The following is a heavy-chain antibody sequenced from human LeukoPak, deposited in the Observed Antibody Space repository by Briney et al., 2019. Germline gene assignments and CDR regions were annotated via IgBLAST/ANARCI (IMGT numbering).Heavy chain of an antibody. D-gene: IGHD3-22*01. Sequence: PGGALRLSRAASGFTFSSYKMKLVRQAPGEGLGWVSYICICSNTIYYADSVKGRFTISRDNGKNSLSLQMNSLRAEDTAVYYCASSTYYYDSSGTRHWYFDLWGRGTLVTVSS. CDR1: GFTFSSYK. J-gene: IGHJ2*01. V-gene: IGHV3-48*01. CDR3: ASSTYYYDSSGTRHWYFDL. CDR2: ICICSNTI.